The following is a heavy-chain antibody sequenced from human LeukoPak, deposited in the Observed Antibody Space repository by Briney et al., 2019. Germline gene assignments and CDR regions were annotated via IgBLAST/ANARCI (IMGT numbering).Heavy chain of an antibody. V-gene: IGHV1-2*02. CDR1: GYTFTGYY. J-gene: IGHJ4*02. Sequence: GASVKVSCKASGYTFTGYYMHWVRQAPGQGLEWMGWINPNSGGTNYAQKFQGRVTMTRDTSISTAYMELSRLRSEDTAVYYCAREALITGYFDYWGQGTLITVSS. D-gene: IGHD1-20*01. CDR2: INPNSGGT. CDR3: AREALITGYFDY.